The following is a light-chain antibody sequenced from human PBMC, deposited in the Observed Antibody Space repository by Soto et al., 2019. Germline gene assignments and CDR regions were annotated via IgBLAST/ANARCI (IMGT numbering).Light chain of an antibody. V-gene: IGLV3-21*04. CDR3: QVWDSRTDHVI. CDR1: NIGDKS. CDR2: SDS. Sequence: SYELTQPPSLSVAPGKTAMISCEGDNIGDKSVHWYQQKPGQAPVLVIYSDSDRPSGIPERVSGSNSGNLATLTISRVEAGDEVDYYCQVWDSRTDHVIFGGGTKLTVL. J-gene: IGLJ2*01.